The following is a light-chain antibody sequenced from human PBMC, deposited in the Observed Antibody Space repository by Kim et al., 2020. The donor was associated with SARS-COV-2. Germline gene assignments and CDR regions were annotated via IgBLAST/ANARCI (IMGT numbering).Light chain of an antibody. Sequence: APGKTAWITCGGNNIGSKSVHWSQQKPGQAPVLVIYYDSDRPSGIPERFSGSNSGNTATLTISRVEAGDEADYYCQVWDSSSDHPIFGGGTQLTVL. CDR2: YDS. V-gene: IGLV3-21*04. CDR1: NIGSKS. J-gene: IGLJ2*01. CDR3: QVWDSSSDHPI.